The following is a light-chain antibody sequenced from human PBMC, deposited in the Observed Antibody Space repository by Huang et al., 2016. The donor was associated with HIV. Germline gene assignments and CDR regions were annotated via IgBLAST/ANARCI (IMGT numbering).Light chain of an antibody. J-gene: IGKJ1*01. V-gene: IGKV3-20*01. CDR2: GTS. CDR1: QSVSSSY. CDR3: QQYGSSRT. Sequence: EIVLTQSPGTLSLSPGERATLSCRARQSVSSSYLAWYQQKPGQAPRLLIYGTSSRATGIPDRFSGTGSGTDFTLTISRLESEDFAVYYCQQYGSSRTFGQGTKVESK.